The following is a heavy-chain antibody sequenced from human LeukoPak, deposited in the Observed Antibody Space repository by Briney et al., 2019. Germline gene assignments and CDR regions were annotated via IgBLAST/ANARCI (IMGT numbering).Heavy chain of an antibody. CDR1: GFTFSSYW. CDR2: INSDGSST. J-gene: IGHJ4*02. V-gene: IGHV3-74*01. CDR3: ARGEYSGSYRKGYFDY. Sequence: GGSLRLSCAASGFTFSSYWMHWVRQAPGKGLVWVSRINSDGSSTSYADSVKGRFTISRDNAKNTLYLQMNSLRAEDTAVYYCARGEYSGSYRKGYFDYWGQGTLVTVSS. D-gene: IGHD1-26*01.